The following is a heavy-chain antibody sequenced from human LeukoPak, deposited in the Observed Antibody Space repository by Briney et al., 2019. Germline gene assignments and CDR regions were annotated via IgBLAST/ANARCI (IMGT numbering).Heavy chain of an antibody. V-gene: IGHV1-69*13. CDR3: ARDSLYCGGDCYSFS. CDR2: IIPIFGTA. CDR1: GGTFSSYA. J-gene: IGHJ4*02. Sequence: ASVNVSCKASGGTFSSYAISWVRQAPGQGLEWMGGIIPIFGTANYAQKFQGRVTITADESTSTAYMELSSLRSEDTAVCYCARDSLYCGGDCYSFSWGQGTLVTVSS. D-gene: IGHD2-21*02.